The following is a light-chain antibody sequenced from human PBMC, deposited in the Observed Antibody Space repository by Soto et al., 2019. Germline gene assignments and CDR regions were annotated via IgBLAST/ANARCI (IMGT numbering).Light chain of an antibody. CDR2: DAS. CDR1: QSVGTY. CDR3: QQYGNWPLT. V-gene: IGKV3-11*01. J-gene: IGKJ4*01. Sequence: EIVLTQSPATLSLSPGERATLSCRASQSVGTYLAWYQQKPGQAPRLLIFDASNRATGIPARFSGSGSGTDFTLTISSLEPEDFAIYYCQQYGNWPLTFGGGTKVEIK.